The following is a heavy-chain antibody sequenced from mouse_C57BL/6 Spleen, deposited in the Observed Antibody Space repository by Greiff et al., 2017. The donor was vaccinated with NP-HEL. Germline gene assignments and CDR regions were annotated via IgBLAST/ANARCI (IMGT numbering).Heavy chain of an antibody. CDR3: ARGDGYAMDY. J-gene: IGHJ4*01. D-gene: IGHD2-3*01. Sequence: QVQLQQPGAELVKPGASVKLSCKASGYTFTSYWMQWVKQRPGQGLEWIGEIDPSDSYTNYNQKFKGKATLTVDTSSITAYMQLSSLTSEDSAVYYCARGDGYAMDYWGQGTSVTVSS. CDR1: GYTFTSYW. CDR2: IDPSDSYT. V-gene: IGHV1-50*01.